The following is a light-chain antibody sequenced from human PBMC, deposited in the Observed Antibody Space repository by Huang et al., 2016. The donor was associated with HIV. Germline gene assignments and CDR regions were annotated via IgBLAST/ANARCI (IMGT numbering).Light chain of an antibody. Sequence: EIVLTQSPATLSLSPGERATLSCRASQSVSSYLAWYQQKPGQAPRLLIYDASNRATGIPARFSVSGSGTDFTLTISSLEPEDFAVYSCQQRSNWLTFGGGTKVEIK. CDR3: QQRSNWLT. J-gene: IGKJ4*01. V-gene: IGKV3-11*01. CDR2: DAS. CDR1: QSVSSY.